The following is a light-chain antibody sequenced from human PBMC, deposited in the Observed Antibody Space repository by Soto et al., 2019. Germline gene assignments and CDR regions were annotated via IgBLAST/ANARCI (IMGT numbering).Light chain of an antibody. CDR1: SGHSTYA. CDR2: VNSDGSH. V-gene: IGLV4-69*01. Sequence: HPVLTQSPSASASLGASVNLTCTLNSGHSTYAIAWHQQQPDKGPRYLMNVNSDGSHTKGDGIPDRFSGSSSGAERHLTISSLQSDDAADYYCQTWDTGSVLFGEGTKVTVL. CDR3: QTWDTGSVL. J-gene: IGLJ2*01.